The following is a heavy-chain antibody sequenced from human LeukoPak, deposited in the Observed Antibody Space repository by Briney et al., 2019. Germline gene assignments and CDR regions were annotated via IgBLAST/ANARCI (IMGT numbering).Heavy chain of an antibody. J-gene: IGHJ6*03. D-gene: IGHD5-24*01. Sequence: PSETLSLTCTVPGGSISSYYWSWIRQPAGKGLEWIGRIYTSGSTNYNPSLKSRVTMSVDTSKNQFSLKLSSVTAADTAVYYCARNYPRQGPHYYYMDVWGKGTTVTVSS. V-gene: IGHV4-4*07. CDR3: ARNYPRQGPHYYYMDV. CDR1: GGSISSYY. CDR2: IYTSGST.